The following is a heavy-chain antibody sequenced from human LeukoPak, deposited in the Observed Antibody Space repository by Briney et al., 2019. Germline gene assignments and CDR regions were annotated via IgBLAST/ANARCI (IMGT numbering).Heavy chain of an antibody. D-gene: IGHD3-22*01. CDR1: GFTFSAYA. V-gene: IGHV3-23*01. Sequence: PGGSLRLXCAASGFTFSAYAMAWVRRAPGKGLEWVSTISGSGGTTYSADSVKGRFTISRDNSKNILYLQVNSLRAGDTAVYYCAKDYYYDSSGYYYGDAFDIWGQGTMVTVSS. J-gene: IGHJ3*02. CDR2: ISGSGGTT. CDR3: AKDYYYDSSGYYYGDAFDI.